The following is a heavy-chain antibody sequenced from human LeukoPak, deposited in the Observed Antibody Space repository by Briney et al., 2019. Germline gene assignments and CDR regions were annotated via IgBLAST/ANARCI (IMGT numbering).Heavy chain of an antibody. Sequence: GGSLRLSCSASGFTFSSYAMHWVRQDPGKGLEYVSAISSNGGSTYYADSVKGRSTISRDNSKNTLYLQMSSLRAEDTAVYYCALSLTTVTVIPAFDIWGQGTMVTVSS. D-gene: IGHD4-17*01. V-gene: IGHV3-64D*06. CDR1: GFTFSSYA. CDR2: ISSNGGST. J-gene: IGHJ3*02. CDR3: ALSLTTVTVIPAFDI.